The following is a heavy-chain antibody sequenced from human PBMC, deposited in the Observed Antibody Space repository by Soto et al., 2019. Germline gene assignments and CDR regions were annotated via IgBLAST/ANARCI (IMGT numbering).Heavy chain of an antibody. J-gene: IGHJ4*02. CDR1: GFTFSSYW. D-gene: IGHD5-12*01. Sequence: GGSLRLSCAASGFTFSSYWMSWVRQAPGKGLEWVANIKQDGSEKYYVDSVKGRFTISRDNAKNSLYLQMNSLRAEDTAVYYCARRRRPFIIVATSYFDYWGQGTLVTVSS. CDR2: IKQDGSEK. CDR3: ARRRRPFIIVATSYFDY. V-gene: IGHV3-7*01.